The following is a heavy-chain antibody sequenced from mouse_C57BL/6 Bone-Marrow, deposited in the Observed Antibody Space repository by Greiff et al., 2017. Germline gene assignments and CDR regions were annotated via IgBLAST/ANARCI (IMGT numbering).Heavy chain of an antibody. J-gene: IGHJ3*01. Sequence: EVQLVESGGGLVKPGGSLKLSCAASGFTFSSYAMSWVRQTPEKRLEWVATISDGGSYTYYPDNVKGRFTISRDNAKNNLYLQMSHLKSEDTAMFYCARVDGYDSFAYWGQGTLVTVSA. CDR3: ARVDGYDSFAY. CDR2: ISDGGSYT. CDR1: GFTFSSYA. V-gene: IGHV5-4*01. D-gene: IGHD2-2*01.